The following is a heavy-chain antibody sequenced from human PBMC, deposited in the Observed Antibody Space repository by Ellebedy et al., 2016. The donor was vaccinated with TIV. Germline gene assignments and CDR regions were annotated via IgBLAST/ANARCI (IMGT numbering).Heavy chain of an antibody. D-gene: IGHD2-21*02. V-gene: IGHV4-4*02. J-gene: IGHJ4*02. Sequence: SETLSLTCAVSGGSISSSNWWSWVRQSPGKGLEWIGEIHHSGSTNYNPSLKSRVTISVDTSKNQFSLKLSSVTAADTAVYYCGGGYCGGDCWGYYFDYWGQGTLVTVSS. CDR2: IHHSGST. CDR3: GGGYCGGDCWGYYFDY. CDR1: GGSISSSNW.